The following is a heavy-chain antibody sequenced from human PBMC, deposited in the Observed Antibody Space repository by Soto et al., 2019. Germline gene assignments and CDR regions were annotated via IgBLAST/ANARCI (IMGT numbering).Heavy chain of an antibody. V-gene: IGHV3-30*18. CDR1: GFTFSSYG. D-gene: IGHD2-21*02. CDR2: ISYDGSNK. CDR3: AKDVWPLWVVPAIPGDY. Sequence: QVQLVESGGGVVQPGRSLRLSCAASGFTFSSYGMHWVRQAPGKGLEWVAVISYDGSNKYYADSVKGRFTISRDNSKNTLYLQMNSLRAEDTAVYYCAKDVWPLWVVPAIPGDYWGQGTLVTVSS. J-gene: IGHJ4*02.